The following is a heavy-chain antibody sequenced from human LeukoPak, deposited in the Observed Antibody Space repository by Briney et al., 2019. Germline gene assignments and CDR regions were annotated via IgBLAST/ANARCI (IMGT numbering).Heavy chain of an antibody. V-gene: IGHV4-59*08. CDR3: ARHILGGLAIFDY. D-gene: IGHD1-26*01. CDR1: GGSIISYY. J-gene: IGHJ4*02. Sequence: SEALSLTCTVSGGSIISYYWSWIRQPPGKGLEWIGYIFYSGSTNYNPSLKSRVGISVDTSKNQFSLKLSSVAAADTAVYYCARHILGGLAIFDYWGQGTLVTVSS. CDR2: IFYSGST.